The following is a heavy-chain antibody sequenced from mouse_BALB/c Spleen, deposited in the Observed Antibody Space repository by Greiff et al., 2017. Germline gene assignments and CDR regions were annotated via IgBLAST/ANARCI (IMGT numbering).Heavy chain of an antibody. CDR2: ISDGGSYT. J-gene: IGHJ4*01. Sequence: EVKVVESGGGLVKPGGSLKLSCAASGFTFSDYYMYWVRQTPEKRLEWVATISDGGSYTYYPDSVKGRFTISRDNAKNNLYLQMSSLKSEDTAMYYCARDRDYYGSSYYAMDYWGQGTSVTVSS. V-gene: IGHV5-4*02. D-gene: IGHD1-1*01. CDR1: GFTFSDYY. CDR3: ARDRDYYGSSYYAMDY.